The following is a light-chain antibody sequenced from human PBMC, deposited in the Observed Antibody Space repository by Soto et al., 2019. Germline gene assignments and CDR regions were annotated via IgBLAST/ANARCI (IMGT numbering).Light chain of an antibody. CDR2: GAS. CDR1: QSVSSN. CDR3: QQYNNSPRP. J-gene: IGKJ1*01. Sequence: EIVMTQSPATLSVSPGERATLSCRASQSVSSNLAWYQQKPGQAPRLLIYGASTRATGIPARFSGSGSGTECTLTISSLQSEDFAVYYCQQYNNSPRPFGQGTKVEIK. V-gene: IGKV3-15*01.